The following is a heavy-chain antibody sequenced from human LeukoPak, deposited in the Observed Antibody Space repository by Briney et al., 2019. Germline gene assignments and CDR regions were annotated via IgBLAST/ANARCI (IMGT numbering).Heavy chain of an antibody. J-gene: IGHJ5*02. CDR3: ARVGGPTDFWSGSNWFDP. CDR1: GFTFSSYW. V-gene: IGHV3-7*01. CDR2: IKQDGSEK. D-gene: IGHD3-3*01. Sequence: PGGSLRLSCAASGFTFSSYWMSWVRQAPRKGLEWVANIKQDGSEKYYVDSVKGRFTISRDNAKNSLYLQMNSLRAEDTAVYYCARVGGPTDFWSGSNWFDPWGQGTLVTVSS.